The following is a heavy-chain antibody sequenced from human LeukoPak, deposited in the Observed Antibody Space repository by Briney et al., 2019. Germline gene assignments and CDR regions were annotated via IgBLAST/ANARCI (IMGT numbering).Heavy chain of an antibody. CDR1: GYTFTVYY. Sequence: ASVNVSFKASGYTFTVYYMHWVRQAPGQGLEWMGWINPNSGGTNYAQKFQGRVTMTRDTSISTAYMELSRLRSDDTAVYYCARALPPYYYDSSGYYNFDYWGQGTLVTVSS. D-gene: IGHD3-22*01. V-gene: IGHV1-2*02. CDR3: ARALPPYYYDSSGYYNFDY. J-gene: IGHJ4*02. CDR2: INPNSGGT.